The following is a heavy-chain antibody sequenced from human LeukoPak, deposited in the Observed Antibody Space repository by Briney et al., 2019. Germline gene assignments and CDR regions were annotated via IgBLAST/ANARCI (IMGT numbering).Heavy chain of an antibody. Sequence: ASVNVSCKASGYTFTSYDINWVSQATGQGLEWMGWMNPNSGNTGYAQKFQGRVTMTRNTSISTAYMELSSLRSEDTAVYYCARGHSSSWFTLGYYYGMDVWGQGTTVTVSS. D-gene: IGHD6-13*01. CDR1: GYTFTSYD. J-gene: IGHJ6*02. V-gene: IGHV1-8*01. CDR2: MNPNSGNT. CDR3: ARGHSSSWFTLGYYYGMDV.